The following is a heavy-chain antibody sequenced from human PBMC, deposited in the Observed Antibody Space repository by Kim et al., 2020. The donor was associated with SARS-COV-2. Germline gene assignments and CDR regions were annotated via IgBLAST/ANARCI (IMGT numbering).Heavy chain of an antibody. J-gene: IGHJ2*01. D-gene: IGHD3-16*01. CDR3: ARGRGGRNWYFDL. V-gene: IGHV4-59*13. CDR2: IYYSGST. CDR1: GGSISSYY. Sequence: SETLSLTCTVSGGSISSYYWSWIRQPPGKGLEWIGYIYYSGSTNYNPSLKSRVTISVDTSKNQFSLKLSSVTAADTAVYYCARGRGGRNWYFDLWGRGTLVTVSS.